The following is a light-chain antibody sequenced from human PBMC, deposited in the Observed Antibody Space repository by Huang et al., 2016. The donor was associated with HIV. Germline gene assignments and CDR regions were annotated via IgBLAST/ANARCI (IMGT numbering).Light chain of an antibody. CDR1: QSLLSSDGDTF. CDR3: MQGTHWPGT. J-gene: IGKJ1*01. V-gene: IGKV2-30*01. Sequence: VVMTQAPLSLPVTLGQPASIFCKSSQSLLSSDGDTFLNWFQQRPGQSPRRLIYQVSIRDSGVPLRFSGSGSGTLFTLRINPVEGEDVAIYYCMQGTHWPGTFGPGTKLDI. CDR2: QVS.